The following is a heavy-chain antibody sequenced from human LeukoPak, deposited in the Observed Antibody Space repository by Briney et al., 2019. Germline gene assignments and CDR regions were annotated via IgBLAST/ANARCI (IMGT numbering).Heavy chain of an antibody. V-gene: IGHV3-53*01. CDR2: LYSGDDT. D-gene: IGHD3-10*01. CDR1: GFTVSSNH. Sequence: GGSLRLSCAASGFTVSSNHVSWVRQAPGKGLEWVSVLYSGDDTYYADSVKGRFTISRDNSKNALSLQMNSLRAGDTAVYYCARVRSFGSGFDYWGQGTLVTVSS. J-gene: IGHJ4*02. CDR3: ARVRSFGSGFDY.